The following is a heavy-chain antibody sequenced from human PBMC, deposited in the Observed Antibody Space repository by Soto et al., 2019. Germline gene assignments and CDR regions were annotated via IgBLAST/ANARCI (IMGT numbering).Heavy chain of an antibody. CDR1: GFTFSNAW. Sequence: GGSLRLSCAASGFTFSNAWMNWVRQAPGKGLEWVGRIKSKTDGGTTDYAAPVKGRFTISRDDSKNTLYLQMNSLKTEDTAVYYCTTSYSSSWYYGMDVWGQGTTVTVSS. V-gene: IGHV3-15*07. CDR3: TTSYSSSWYYGMDV. J-gene: IGHJ6*02. D-gene: IGHD6-13*01. CDR2: IKSKTDGGTT.